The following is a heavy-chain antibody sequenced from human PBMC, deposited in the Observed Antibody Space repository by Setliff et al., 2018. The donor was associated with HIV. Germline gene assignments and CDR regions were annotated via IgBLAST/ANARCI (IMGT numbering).Heavy chain of an antibody. CDR1: GNTFTKYY. CDR2: INPAGNPT. D-gene: IGHD6-19*01. Sequence: GASVKVSCKASGNTFTKYYMHWVRQAPGQGLEWMGIINPAGNPTSYAQKFQGRLTMTRDTSTNTVYMELSSLRSEDSAVYYCARTQAVAGYAEYFQHWGQGTLVTV. V-gene: IGHV1-46*01. CDR3: ARTQAVAGYAEYFQH. J-gene: IGHJ1*01.